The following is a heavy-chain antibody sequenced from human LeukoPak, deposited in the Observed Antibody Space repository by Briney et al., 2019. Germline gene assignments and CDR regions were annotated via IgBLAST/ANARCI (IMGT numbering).Heavy chain of an antibody. V-gene: IGHV3-15*01. CDR2: IKSKTDGGTA. J-gene: IGHJ4*02. CDR3: TTAPDSMDC. D-gene: IGHD3-3*01. Sequence: GGSLRLSCAASGFTFSSAWMTWVRQAPGKGLEWVGRIKSKTDGGTAEYAAPVKGRFTISRDDSQNTMYMQMNSLRPEDTAVYYCTTAPDSMDCWGQGTLVTVSS. CDR1: GFTFSSAW.